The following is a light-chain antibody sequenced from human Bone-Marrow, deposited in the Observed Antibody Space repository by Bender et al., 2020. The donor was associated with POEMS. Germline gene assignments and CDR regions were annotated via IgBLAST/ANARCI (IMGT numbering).Light chain of an antibody. J-gene: IGLJ3*02. CDR2: SGH. V-gene: IGLV1-44*01. CDR3: AVWDDSLNGWV. Sequence: QSVLTQPPSASGTPGQRVTISCSGGSSNIGAHAVNWYQHLPGTAPKLLIYSGHRRPSEVPDRFSGSRSGTSASLAISGPQSEDEADYYCAVWDDSLNGWVFGGGTKLTVL. CDR1: SSNIGAHA.